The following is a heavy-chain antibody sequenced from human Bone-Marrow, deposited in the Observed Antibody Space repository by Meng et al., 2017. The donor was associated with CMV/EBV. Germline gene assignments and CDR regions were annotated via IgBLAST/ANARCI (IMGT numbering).Heavy chain of an antibody. J-gene: IGHJ4*02. V-gene: IGHV3-30*02. CDR1: GFSFSSRD. CDR2: VLFDGSNK. D-gene: IGHD5/OR15-5a*01. Sequence: GGSRRPSCAASGFSFSSRDMHWVRQVPGEGLQWVASVLFDGSNKFYPDSVKGRFTISRDNYKGTLYLQMTNLKTEDTAVYYCAKDLPHASFDYWGQGMLVTVYS. CDR3: AKDLPHASFDY.